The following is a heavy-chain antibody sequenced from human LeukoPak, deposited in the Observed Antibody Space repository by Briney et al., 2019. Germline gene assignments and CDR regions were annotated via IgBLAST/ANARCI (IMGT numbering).Heavy chain of an antibody. D-gene: IGHD3-22*01. J-gene: IGHJ3*02. CDR3: ARDRTYYYDSSGYYPHDAFDI. CDR2: IHYSGSN. V-gene: IGHV4-59*02. CDR1: GGSVTNYY. Sequence: SETLSLTCSVSGGSVTNYYWSWIRQPPGKGLEWIGHIHYSGSNNYNPSLKSRVTISVDTSKNQFSLKLSSVTAADTAVYYCARDRTYYYDSSGYYPHDAFDIWGQGTMVTVSS.